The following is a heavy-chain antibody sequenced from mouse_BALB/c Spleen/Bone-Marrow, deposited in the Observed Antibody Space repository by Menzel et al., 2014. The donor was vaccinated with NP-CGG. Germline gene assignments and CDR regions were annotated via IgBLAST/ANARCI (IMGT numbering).Heavy chain of an antibody. CDR2: IRLKSNNYAT. D-gene: IGHD2-1*01. Sequence: EVKVEESGGGLVQPGGSMKLSCVASGFTFSNYWMNWVRQSPEKGLEWVAEIRLKSNNYATHYAESVKGRFTISRDDSKSSVYLQMNNLRAEDTSIYYCTRGIYYGNYYAMDYWGQGTSVTVSS. CDR3: TRGIYYGNYYAMDY. J-gene: IGHJ4*01. CDR1: GFTFSNYW. V-gene: IGHV6-6*02.